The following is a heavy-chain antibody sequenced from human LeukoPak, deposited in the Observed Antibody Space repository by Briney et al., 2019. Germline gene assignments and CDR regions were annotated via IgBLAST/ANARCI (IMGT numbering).Heavy chain of an antibody. J-gene: IGHJ4*02. Sequence: PSETLSLTCTVSGGSISSSSYYWGWIRQPPGKGLEWIGSIYYSGSTYYNPSLKSRVTISVDTSKNQFSLKLSSVTAADTAVYYCARYRMYYDSSGYSYYFDYWGQGTLVTVSS. D-gene: IGHD3-22*01. CDR2: IYYSGST. V-gene: IGHV4-39*01. CDR1: GGSISSSSYY. CDR3: ARYRMYYDSSGYSYYFDY.